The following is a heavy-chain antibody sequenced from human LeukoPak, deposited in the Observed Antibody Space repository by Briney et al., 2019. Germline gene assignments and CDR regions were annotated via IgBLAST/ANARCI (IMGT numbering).Heavy chain of an antibody. CDR3: AREEVADPGNY. Sequence: LTGGSLRLSCAASGFTFSSYAMHWVRQAPGKGLEWGAVISYDGSNKYYADSVKGRFTISRDNSKNTLYLQMNSLRAEDTAVYYCAREEVADPGNYWGQGTLVTVSS. CDR2: ISYDGSNK. D-gene: IGHD6-19*01. CDR1: GFTFSSYA. J-gene: IGHJ4*02. V-gene: IGHV3-30*14.